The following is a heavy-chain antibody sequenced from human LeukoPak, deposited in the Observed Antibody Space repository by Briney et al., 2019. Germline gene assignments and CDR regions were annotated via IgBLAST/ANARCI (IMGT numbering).Heavy chain of an antibody. CDR3: ASYSSPEGPWPFDY. V-gene: IGHV1-69*05. D-gene: IGHD6-13*01. CDR1: GGTSSSYA. Sequence: ASVKVSCKASGGTSSSYAISWVRQAPGQGLEWMGGIIPIFGTANYAQKFQGRVTITTDESTSTAYMELSSLRSEDTAVYYCASYSSPEGPWPFDYWGQGTLVTVSS. J-gene: IGHJ4*02. CDR2: IIPIFGTA.